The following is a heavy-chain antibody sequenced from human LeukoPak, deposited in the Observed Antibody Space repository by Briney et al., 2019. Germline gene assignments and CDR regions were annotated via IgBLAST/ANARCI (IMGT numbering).Heavy chain of an antibody. D-gene: IGHD3-9*01. CDR2: IYYSGST. V-gene: IGHV4-59*01. CDR1: GGSISSYY. Sequence: PSETLSLTCTVSGGSISSYYWNWIRQPPGKGLEWIGNIYYSGSTNYNPSLKSRVTITVDTSKNQYYLKLSAVTAADTAVYYCARNREYYDILTGYYPARSYYFDYWGQGTLVTVSS. CDR3: ARNREYYDILTGYYPARSYYFDY. J-gene: IGHJ4*02.